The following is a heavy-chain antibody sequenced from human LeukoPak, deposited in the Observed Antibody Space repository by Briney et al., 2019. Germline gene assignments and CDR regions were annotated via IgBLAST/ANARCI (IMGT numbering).Heavy chain of an antibody. CDR3: ARVADSSGWSFWFDP. J-gene: IGHJ5*02. Sequence: ASVKVSCKASGSPFTSYDINWVRQATGQGLEWMGWMNPNSGNTGYAQKFQGRVTMTRNTSISTAYMELSSLRSEDTAVYYCARVADSSGWSFWFDPWGQGTLVTVS. D-gene: IGHD6-19*01. CDR2: MNPNSGNT. V-gene: IGHV1-8*01. CDR1: GSPFTSYD.